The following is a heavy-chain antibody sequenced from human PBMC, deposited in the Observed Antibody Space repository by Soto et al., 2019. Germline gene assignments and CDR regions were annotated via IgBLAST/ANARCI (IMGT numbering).Heavy chain of an antibody. CDR3: ARDMPYGAGSRAACDY. J-gene: IGHJ4*02. V-gene: IGHV4-59*01. CDR1: GVSITGSY. D-gene: IGHD1-26*01. Sequence: QVQLRESGPGLVKPSETLSLTCSVSGVSITGSYWSWIRQPPGKTLEWIGYVYHIGTTTYSPSLTSRVSIAVATSKNQSSLRLTSVIAAATAVYYCARDMPYGAGSRAACDYWGQGILVTVSS. CDR2: VYHIGTT.